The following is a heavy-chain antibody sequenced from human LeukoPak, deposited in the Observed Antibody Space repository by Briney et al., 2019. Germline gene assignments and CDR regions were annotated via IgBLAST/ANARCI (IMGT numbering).Heavy chain of an antibody. D-gene: IGHD6-6*01. CDR3: ASSRAGIAARDY. CDR2: IWYGGSNK. V-gene: IGHV3-33*08. CDR1: GFTFSSYG. Sequence: GGSLRLSCAASGFTFSSYGMHWVRQAPGKGLEWVAVIWYGGSNKYYADSVKGRFPISRDNSKNTLYLQMNSLRAEDTAVYYCASSRAGIAARDYWGQGTLVTVSS. J-gene: IGHJ4*02.